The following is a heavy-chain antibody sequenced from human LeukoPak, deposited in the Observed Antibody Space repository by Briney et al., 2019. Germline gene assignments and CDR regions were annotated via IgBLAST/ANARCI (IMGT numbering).Heavy chain of an antibody. CDR3: ARVVTVAWSERRPGYFYMDV. J-gene: IGHJ6*03. Sequence: SGGSLRLSCAASGFTFSNFEMNWVRQAPGKGLEWVSYISSSGSTIYYAESVKGRFTISRDNAKKSLYLQMNSLRAEDTAVYYCARVVTVAWSERRPGYFYMDVWGKGTTVTVSS. D-gene: IGHD1-1*01. V-gene: IGHV3-48*03. CDR2: ISSSGSTI. CDR1: GFTFSNFE.